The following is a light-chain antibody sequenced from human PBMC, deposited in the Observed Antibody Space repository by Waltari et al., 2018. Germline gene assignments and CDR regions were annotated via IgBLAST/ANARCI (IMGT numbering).Light chain of an antibody. CDR1: SLGSYY. Sequence: SSELTQDPAVSVALGQTVRITCQGDSLGSYYATWYQQKPGQAPVLVIFGQNKRPSGIPDRFSGSSSRNTASLTITGAQAEDEADYYCNCRDRSGFRHVFGTGTKVTVL. CDR3: NCRDRSGFRHV. CDR2: GQN. V-gene: IGLV3-19*01. J-gene: IGLJ1*01.